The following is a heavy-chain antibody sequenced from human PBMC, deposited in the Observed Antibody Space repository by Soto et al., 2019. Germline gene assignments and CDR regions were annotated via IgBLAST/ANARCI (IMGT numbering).Heavy chain of an antibody. D-gene: IGHD1-7*01. CDR2: ISGSGGST. J-gene: IGHJ5*02. V-gene: IGHV3-23*01. CDR1: GFTFSSYA. CDR3: AKGSPTENWNYELNWFDP. Sequence: PGGSLRLSCAASGFTFSSYAMSWVRQAPGKGLEWVSAISGSGGSTYYADSVKGRFTISRDNSKNTLYLQMNSLRAEDTAVYYCAKGSPTENWNYELNWFDPWGQGTLVNVSS.